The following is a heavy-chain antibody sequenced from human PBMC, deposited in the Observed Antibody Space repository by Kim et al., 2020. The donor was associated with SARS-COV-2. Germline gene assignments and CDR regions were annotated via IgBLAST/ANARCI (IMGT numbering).Heavy chain of an antibody. V-gene: IGHV1-2*02. CDR2: INPNSGGT. D-gene: IGHD2-2*01. CDR3: ARVGGVVVPASYYYYYMDV. Sequence: ASVKVSCKASGYTFTGYYMHWVRQAPGQGLEWMGWINPNSGGTNYAQKFQGRVTMTRDTSISTAYMELSRLRSDDTAVYYCARVGGVVVPASYYYYYMDVWGKGTTVTVSS. CDR1: GYTFTGYY. J-gene: IGHJ6*03.